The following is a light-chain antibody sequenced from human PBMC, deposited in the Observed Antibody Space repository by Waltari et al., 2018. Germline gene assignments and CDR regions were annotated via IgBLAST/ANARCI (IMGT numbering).Light chain of an antibody. CDR2: AAS. V-gene: IGKV1-9*01. J-gene: IGKJ5*01. Sequence: IQLTQSPSSLSASVGDRVTITCRASQGISSNLVWYQQKPGKAPKLLISAASTLQSGVPLRFSGSVSGTDFTLTISSLQPEDFATYYCQQLNSYPITFGQGTRLEIK. CDR3: QQLNSYPIT. CDR1: QGISSN.